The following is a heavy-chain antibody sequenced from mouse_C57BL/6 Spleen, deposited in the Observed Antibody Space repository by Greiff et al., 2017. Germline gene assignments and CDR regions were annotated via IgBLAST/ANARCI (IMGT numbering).Heavy chain of an antibody. J-gene: IGHJ1*03. CDR3: APYYDYDKSSFDV. V-gene: IGHV14-3*01. D-gene: IGHD2-4*01. CDR2: IDPANGNT. CDR1: GFNIKNTY. Sequence: VQLQQSVAELVRPGASVKLSCTASGFNIKNTYMHWVKQRPEQGLEWIGRIDPANGNTKYDPKFQGKATITADTSSNTAYLQLSSLTSEDTAIDYCAPYYDYDKSSFDVWGTGTTVTVSS.